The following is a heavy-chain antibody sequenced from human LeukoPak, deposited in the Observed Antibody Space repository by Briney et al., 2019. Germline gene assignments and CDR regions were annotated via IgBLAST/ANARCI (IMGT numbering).Heavy chain of an antibody. CDR1: GFSFSSYA. Sequence: GGSLRLSCATSGFSFSSYAMNWVRQAPGKGLEWVSYISSSGSTIYYADSVKGRFTISRDNAKNSLYLQMNSLRAEDTAVYYCARDKWLRSYFDYWGQGTLVTVSS. J-gene: IGHJ4*02. D-gene: IGHD5-12*01. V-gene: IGHV3-48*04. CDR3: ARDKWLRSYFDY. CDR2: ISSSGSTI.